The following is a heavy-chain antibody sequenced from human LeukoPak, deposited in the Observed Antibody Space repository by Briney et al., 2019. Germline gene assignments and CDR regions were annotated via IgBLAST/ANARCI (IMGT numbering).Heavy chain of an antibody. D-gene: IGHD4-17*01. CDR1: GGSISSYY. V-gene: IGHV4-59*01. CDR2: IYYSGST. J-gene: IGHJ3*02. CDR3: AGVRYGDYQGYEAFDI. Sequence: KPSETLSLTCNVSGGSISSYYWNWIRQPPGKGLEWIGYIYYSGSTNYNPSLKSRVTISVDTSKNQFSLKLSSVTAADTAVYYCAGVRYGDYQGYEAFDIWGQGTMVTVSS.